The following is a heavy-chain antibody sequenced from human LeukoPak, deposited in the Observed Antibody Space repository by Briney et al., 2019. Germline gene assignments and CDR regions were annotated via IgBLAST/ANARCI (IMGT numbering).Heavy chain of an antibody. CDR1: GFTFSSYW. CDR2: IKQDGSEK. D-gene: IGHD3-9*01. CDR3: ARESAVSYDILTGYYSGWFDP. V-gene: IGHV3-7*01. Sequence: GGSLRLPCAASGFTFSSYWMSWVRQAPGKGLEWVANIKQDGSEKYYVDSVKGRFTISRDNAKNSLYLQMNSLRAEDTAVYYCARESAVSYDILTGYYSGWFDPWGQGTLVTVSS. J-gene: IGHJ5*02.